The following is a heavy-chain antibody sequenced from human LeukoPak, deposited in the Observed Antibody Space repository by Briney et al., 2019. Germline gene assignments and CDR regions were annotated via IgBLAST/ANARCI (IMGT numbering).Heavy chain of an antibody. CDR3: ARGGLRFLEWLSTFDY. CDR2: ISSSGSTI. D-gene: IGHD3-3*01. V-gene: IGHV3-48*03. Sequence: PGGSLRLSCAASGLTLSSYEMNWVRQAPGKGLEWVSYISSSGSTIYYADSVKGRFTISRDNAKNSLYLQMNSLRGEDTAVYYCARGGLRFLEWLSTFDYWGQGTLVTVSS. J-gene: IGHJ4*02. CDR1: GLTLSSYE.